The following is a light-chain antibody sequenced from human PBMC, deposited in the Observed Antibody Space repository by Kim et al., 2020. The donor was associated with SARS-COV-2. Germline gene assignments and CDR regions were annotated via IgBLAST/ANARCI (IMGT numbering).Light chain of an antibody. Sequence: ASVGDRVTITCRASQSISSYLNWYQQKPGKAPKLLIYAASSLQSGVPSRFSGSGSGTDFTLTISSLQPEDFATYYCQQSYSTPSITFGQGTRLEIK. V-gene: IGKV1-39*01. CDR3: QQSYSTPSIT. J-gene: IGKJ5*01. CDR2: AAS. CDR1: QSISSY.